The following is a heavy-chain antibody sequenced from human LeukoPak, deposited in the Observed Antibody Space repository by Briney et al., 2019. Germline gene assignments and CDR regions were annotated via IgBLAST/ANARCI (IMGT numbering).Heavy chain of an antibody. D-gene: IGHD1-26*01. Sequence: GGSLRLSCAASGFAFSVYAMHWVRQAPGKGLEWVSYISSSGSTIYYADSVKGRFTISRDNAKNSLYLQMSSLRAEDTAVYYCARSIIVGATGAFDVWGQGTMVTVS. CDR1: GFAFSVYA. V-gene: IGHV3-48*03. J-gene: IGHJ3*01. CDR3: ARSIIVGATGAFDV. CDR2: ISSSGSTI.